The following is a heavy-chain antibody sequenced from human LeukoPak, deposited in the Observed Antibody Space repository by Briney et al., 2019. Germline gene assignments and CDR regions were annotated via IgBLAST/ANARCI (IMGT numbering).Heavy chain of an antibody. J-gene: IGHJ4*02. D-gene: IGHD6-19*01. CDR3: ARGGQWLPFDY. Sequence: SETLSLTCAVSSYSITTNHYWGWIRQPPGKGLQWIGNIYHSGITYYNPSLKSRVTMSVDTSKNQFSLKLTSVTAADTAVYYCARGGQWLPFDYWGQETVDSVSS. CDR2: IYHSGIT. CDR1: SYSITTNHY. V-gene: IGHV4-38-2*01.